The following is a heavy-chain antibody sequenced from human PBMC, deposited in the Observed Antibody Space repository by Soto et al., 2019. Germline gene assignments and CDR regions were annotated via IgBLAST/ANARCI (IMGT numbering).Heavy chain of an antibody. CDR1: GGSISSYY. Sequence: SETLSLTCTVSGGSISSYYWSWIRQPPGKGLEWIGYIYYSGSTNYNPSLKSRVTISVDTSKNQFSLKLSSVTAADTAVYYCARVMPHDYGDYWGRDAFDIWGQGTMVTVSS. CDR2: IYYSGST. CDR3: ARVMPHDYGDYWGRDAFDI. J-gene: IGHJ3*02. D-gene: IGHD4-17*01. V-gene: IGHV4-59*01.